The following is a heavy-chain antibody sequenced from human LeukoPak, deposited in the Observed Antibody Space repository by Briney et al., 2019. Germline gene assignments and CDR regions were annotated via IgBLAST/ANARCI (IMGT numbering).Heavy chain of an antibody. D-gene: IGHD6-19*01. V-gene: IGHV3-48*03. CDR2: ISSSGSTI. CDR3: AREPEEYSSGWRPYYFDY. Sequence: GGSLRLSCAASGFTFSSYEKNWVRQAPGKGLEWVSYISSSGSTIYYADSVKGRFTISRDNAKNSLYLQMNSLRAEDTAVYYCAREPEEYSSGWRPYYFDYWGQGTLVTVSS. J-gene: IGHJ4*02. CDR1: GFTFSSYE.